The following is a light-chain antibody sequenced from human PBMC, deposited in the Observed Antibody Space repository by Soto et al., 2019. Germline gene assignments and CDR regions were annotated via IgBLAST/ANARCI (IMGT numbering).Light chain of an antibody. CDR1: QGISSY. CDR2: DAF. V-gene: IGKV1-9*01. CDR3: QQLHSNPRP. Sequence: IKLTQSPSFMSASVGDRGTITCRAIQGISSYLACYQQKPGRAPSLLIYDAFTWKRGVPSSFSGIESGTEFPLIISSLQPKDFATNSAQQLHSNPRPFAQGTKV. J-gene: IGKJ1*01.